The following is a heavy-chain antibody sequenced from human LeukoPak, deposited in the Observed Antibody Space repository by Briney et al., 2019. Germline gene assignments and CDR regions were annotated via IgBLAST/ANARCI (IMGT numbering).Heavy chain of an antibody. J-gene: IGHJ4*02. CDR3: ARDFRGYYYLGGLDY. V-gene: IGHV6-1*01. D-gene: IGHD3-22*01. CDR2: XXYRSKWYN. CDR1: GDSVSSNSAA. Sequence: SQTLSLTFAISGDSVSSNSAAXXXLRQSPSRXXXXXXXXXYRSKWYNYYAASVKSLXXXXPNTTNNPYSQLLNSVTPEDTAVYYCARDFRGYYYLGGLDYWGQGTLVTVSS.